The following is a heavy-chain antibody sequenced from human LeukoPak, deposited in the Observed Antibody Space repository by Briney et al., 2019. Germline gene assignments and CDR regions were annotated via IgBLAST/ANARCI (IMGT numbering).Heavy chain of an antibody. CDR2: IYSGGGT. Sequence: GGSLRLSCAASGFIVSNNYMNWVRQAPGKGLEWVSIIYSGGGTYYADSVKGRFTISRDNSKNTLYLQMNSLRPEDTAVYYCARVYGVNFDYWGQGTLVTVSS. J-gene: IGHJ4*02. CDR1: GFIVSNNY. D-gene: IGHD4-17*01. CDR3: ARVYGVNFDY. V-gene: IGHV3-53*01.